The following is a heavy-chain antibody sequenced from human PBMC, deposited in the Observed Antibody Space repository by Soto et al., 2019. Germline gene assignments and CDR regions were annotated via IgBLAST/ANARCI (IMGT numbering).Heavy chain of an antibody. V-gene: IGHV3-23*01. J-gene: IGHJ4*02. CDR2: ISGSDIST. CDR3: AKSRSASVAPNNY. D-gene: IGHD5-12*01. Sequence: EVQLLESGGGLVQPGGSLRLPCAASGFTFSSYAMSWVRQAPGKGLEWVSSISGSDISTYYADSVKGRFTISRDNSKNTLYVQLNSLRAEDTAVYYCAKSRSASVAPNNYWGQGTLVTVSS. CDR1: GFTFSSYA.